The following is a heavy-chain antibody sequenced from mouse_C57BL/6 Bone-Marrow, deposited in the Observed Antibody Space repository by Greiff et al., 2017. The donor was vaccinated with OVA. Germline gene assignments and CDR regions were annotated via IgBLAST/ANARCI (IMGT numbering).Heavy chain of an antibody. J-gene: IGHJ4*01. Sequence: QVQLQQPGAELVRPGSSVKLSCKASGYTFTSYGISWVKQRTGQGLEWIGEIYPRSGNTYYNEKFKGKATLTADKSSSTAYMELRSLTSEDSAVYFCARSLTVSYAMDYWGQGTSVTVSS. D-gene: IGHD1-1*01. V-gene: IGHV1-81*01. CDR1: GYTFTSYG. CDR3: ARSLTVSYAMDY. CDR2: IYPRSGNT.